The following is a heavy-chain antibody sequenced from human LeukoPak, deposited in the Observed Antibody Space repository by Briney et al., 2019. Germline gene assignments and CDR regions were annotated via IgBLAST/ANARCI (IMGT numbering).Heavy chain of an antibody. CDR1: GFTFSSST. CDR2: ILNNDIGGNA. J-gene: IGHJ4*02. D-gene: IGHD1-26*01. CDR3: VEEIKYVGATYLHS. Sequence: GGSLRLPCTASGFTFSSSTMSWVRQAPGKRPEWVSGILNNDIGGNAYYADAVKGRFTISRDDSKSTLYLEMNSLRAEDTAMYYCVEEIKYVGATYLHSWGQGTLVTVSS. V-gene: IGHV3-23*01.